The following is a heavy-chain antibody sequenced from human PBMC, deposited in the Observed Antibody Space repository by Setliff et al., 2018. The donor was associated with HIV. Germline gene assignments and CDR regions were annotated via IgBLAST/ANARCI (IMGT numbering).Heavy chain of an antibody. CDR3: ARGLSFYDPGGFDY. J-gene: IGHJ4*02. V-gene: IGHV4-4*07. D-gene: IGHD3-22*01. CDR2: IYTSGST. Sequence: SETLSLTCTVSGGSISSYYWSWIRQPAGKGLEWIGRIYTSGSTNYNPSLKSRVTMSVDTSKNQFYLNLNSVTDADTAVYYCARGLSFYDPGGFDYWGQGTLVTVSS. CDR1: GGSISSYY.